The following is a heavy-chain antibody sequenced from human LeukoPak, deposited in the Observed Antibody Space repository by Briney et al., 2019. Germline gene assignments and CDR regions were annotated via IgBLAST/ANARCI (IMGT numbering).Heavy chain of an antibody. CDR2: TYYRSKWYN. J-gene: IGHJ4*02. V-gene: IGHV6-1*01. D-gene: IGHD6-19*01. CDR3: ARDFGTTGWHTFDY. Sequence: LQTLSLTCVVSGDSVSSKNGAWNWIRQFPSRGLEWLGRTYYRSKWYNDYAESMEGRMTISQDTSKNQYSLHLNSVTPDDTAVYYCARDFGTTGWHTFDYWGQGTLVTVSS. CDR1: GDSVSSKNGA.